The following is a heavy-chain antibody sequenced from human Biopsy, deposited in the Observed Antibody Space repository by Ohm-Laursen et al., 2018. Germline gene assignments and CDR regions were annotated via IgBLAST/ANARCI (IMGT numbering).Heavy chain of an antibody. CDR1: GFSYSNSG. Sequence: SLRLSCSASGFSYSNSGMHWVRQAPGKGLEWVAAISYDGSKTDYGDSVKGRLNISRDNSKNTLDLQMSSLRVEDTAVYFCAKDKGTFNFYYYGMDVWGQGTTVTVSS. D-gene: IGHD2/OR15-2a*01. J-gene: IGHJ6*02. CDR2: ISYDGSKT. V-gene: IGHV3-30*18. CDR3: AKDKGTFNFYYYGMDV.